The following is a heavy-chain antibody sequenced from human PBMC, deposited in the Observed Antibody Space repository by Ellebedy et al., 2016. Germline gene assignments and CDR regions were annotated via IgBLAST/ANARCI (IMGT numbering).Heavy chain of an antibody. J-gene: IGHJ6*02. D-gene: IGHD2-2*01. CDR2: INPNSGGT. V-gene: IGHV1-2*02. Sequence: ASVKVSCKASGYNFTGYYMHWVRQAPGQGLEWMGWINPNSGGTNYAQKFQGRVTMTRNTSISTAYMELSSLRSEDTAVYYCARCSTSCYYGMDVWGQGTTVTVSS. CDR3: ARCSTSCYYGMDV. CDR1: GYNFTGYY.